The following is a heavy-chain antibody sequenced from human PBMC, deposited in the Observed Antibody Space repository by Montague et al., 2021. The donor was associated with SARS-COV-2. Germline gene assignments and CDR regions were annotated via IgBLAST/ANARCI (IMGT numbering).Heavy chain of an antibody. CDR2: IYYSGST. V-gene: IGHV4-39*01. Sequence: SETLSLTCTVSGGSISSSSYYWGWIRQPPGKGLEWIGNIYYSGSTYYNPSLKSRVTISVDTSKNQFSLKLSSVTAADTAVYYCARQKMGSVTSFGVVKNDRWFDPWGQGTLVTVSS. D-gene: IGHD3-3*01. CDR3: ARQKMGSVTSFGVVKNDRWFDP. CDR1: GGSISSSSYY. J-gene: IGHJ5*02.